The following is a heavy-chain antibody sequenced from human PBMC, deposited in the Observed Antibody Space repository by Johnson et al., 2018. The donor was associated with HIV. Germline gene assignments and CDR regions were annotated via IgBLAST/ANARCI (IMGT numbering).Heavy chain of an antibody. Sequence: VQLVESGGGVVQPGRSLRLSCAASGFTFTSAWMSWVRQSPGKGLEWVGRIKSKTDGGTTDYAAPVKGRFTISRDDSKNTLYLQMNSLKTEDTAVYYCTTHQILETFYAFDIWGQGTVVTVSS. CDR2: IKSKTDGGTT. CDR3: TTHQILETFYAFDI. J-gene: IGHJ3*02. D-gene: IGHD2/OR15-2a*01. V-gene: IGHV3-15*01. CDR1: GFTFTSAW.